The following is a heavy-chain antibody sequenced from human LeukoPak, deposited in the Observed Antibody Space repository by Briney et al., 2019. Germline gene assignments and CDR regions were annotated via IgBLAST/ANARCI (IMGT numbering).Heavy chain of an antibody. CDR1: GGSISSGSYY. CDR3: ARGRAVAGRVRYYYMDV. CDR2: IYTSGST. J-gene: IGHJ6*03. D-gene: IGHD6-19*01. V-gene: IGHV4-61*02. Sequence: SQTLSLTCTVSGGSISSGSYYWSWIRQPAGKGLEWIGRIYTSGSTNYNPSLKSRVTISVDTSKNQFSLKLSSVTAADTAVYYCARGRAVAGRVRYYYMDVWGKGTTVTVSS.